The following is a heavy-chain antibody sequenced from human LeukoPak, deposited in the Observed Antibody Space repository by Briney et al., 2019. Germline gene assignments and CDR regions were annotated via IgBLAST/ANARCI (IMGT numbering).Heavy chain of an antibody. CDR2: ISYEGSNK. CDR3: ATDYGSGSY. D-gene: IGHD3-10*01. CDR1: GFTFSSYG. J-gene: IGHJ4*02. Sequence: GGSLRLSCAASGFTFSSYGMHWVRQAPGKGLEWVAVISYEGSNKYYEDSVKGRFTISRENSKNTLYLQMNSLRAEDTAVYYCATDYGSGSYWGQGTLVTVSS. V-gene: IGHV3-30*03.